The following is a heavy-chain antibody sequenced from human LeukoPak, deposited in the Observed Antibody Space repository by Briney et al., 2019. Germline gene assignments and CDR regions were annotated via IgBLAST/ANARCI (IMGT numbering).Heavy chain of an antibody. V-gene: IGHV1-8*01. CDR1: GYTFTSYD. D-gene: IGHD3-22*01. J-gene: IGHJ4*02. CDR2: MNPNSGNT. CDR3: ARGLEYYYDSSGYYD. Sequence: GASVKVSCKPSGYTFTSYDINWVRQATGQGLEWMGWMNPNSGNTGYAQKFQGRVTMTRNTSISTAYMELSSLRSEDTAVYYCARGLEYYYDSSGYYDWGQGTLVTVSS.